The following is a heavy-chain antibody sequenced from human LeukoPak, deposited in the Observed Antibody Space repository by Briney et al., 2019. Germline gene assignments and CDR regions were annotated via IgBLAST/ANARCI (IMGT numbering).Heavy chain of an antibody. CDR1: GGSISSSSYY. CDR2: IYYSGST. V-gene: IGHV4-39*07. D-gene: IGHD3-3*01. CDR3: ARGDFWSGYYTHFDY. Sequence: SETLSLTCTVSGGSISSSSYYWGWIRQPPGKGLEWIGSIYYSGSTYYDPSLKSRVTISVDTSKNQFSLKLSSVTAADTAVYYCARGDFWSGYYTHFDYWGQGTLVTVSS. J-gene: IGHJ4*02.